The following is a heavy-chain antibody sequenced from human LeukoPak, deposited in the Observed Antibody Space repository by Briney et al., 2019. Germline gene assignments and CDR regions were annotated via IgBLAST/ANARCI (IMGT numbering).Heavy chain of an antibody. CDR2: IFHSGST. CDR1: GASISSGNW. D-gene: IGHD1-26*01. Sequence: PSETLSLTCTVSGASISSGNWWSWVRQSPKKGLEWIGEIFHSGSTTYNPSLQSRVTMSMDKSKNQYSLKLTSVTAADTAVYYCARLGRSWEVPPADFDNWGQGTLVTVSS. V-gene: IGHV4-4*02. J-gene: IGHJ4*02. CDR3: ARLGRSWEVPPADFDN.